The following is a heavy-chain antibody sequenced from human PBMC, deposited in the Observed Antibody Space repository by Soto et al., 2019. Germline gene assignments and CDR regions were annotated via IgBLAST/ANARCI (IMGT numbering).Heavy chain of an antibody. CDR3: ATILHSYGTNWVDS. J-gene: IGHJ5*01. D-gene: IGHD1-7*01. V-gene: IGHV4-30-4*01. CDR2: IYYTGTT. Sequence: PSETLSLTCNVSGASVTNDRYYWSWIRQPPGKGLEWIGYIYYTGTTHYNPSVKSRVSILLDTSKDQFSLKLTSVSVADAAIYYCATILHSYGTNWVDSWGQGTLVTVSS. CDR1: GASVTNDRYY.